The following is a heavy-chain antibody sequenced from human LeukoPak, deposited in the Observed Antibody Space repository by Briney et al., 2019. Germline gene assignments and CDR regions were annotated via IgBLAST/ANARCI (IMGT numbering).Heavy chain of an antibody. V-gene: IGHV1-8*03. J-gene: IGHJ3*02. Sequence: ASVKVSCKASGYTFTSYDINWVRQATEQGLEWMGWMNPNSGNTGYAQKFQGRVTITRNTSISTAYMELSSLRSEDTAVYYCARDRVYYDILTGYEALDIWGQGTMVTVSS. CDR1: GYTFTSYD. CDR3: ARDRVYYDILTGYEALDI. D-gene: IGHD3-9*01. CDR2: MNPNSGNT.